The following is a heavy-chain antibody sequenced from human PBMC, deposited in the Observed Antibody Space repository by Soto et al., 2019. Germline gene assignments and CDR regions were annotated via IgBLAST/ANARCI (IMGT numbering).Heavy chain of an antibody. Sequence: GGSLRLSCVTYGLTFTDYWVSWVRPAPGKGLEWVANIKQDESEKNYLDSVKGRFTISRDNAKNSLYLQMNSLRAEDTAVYYCASDRFRGTYYLRGVTYFFEEWGQGAPVTVSS. V-gene: IGHV3-7*03. CDR3: ASDRFRGTYYLRGVTYFFEE. CDR1: GLTFTDYW. CDR2: IKQDESEK. J-gene: IGHJ4*02. D-gene: IGHD1-26*01.